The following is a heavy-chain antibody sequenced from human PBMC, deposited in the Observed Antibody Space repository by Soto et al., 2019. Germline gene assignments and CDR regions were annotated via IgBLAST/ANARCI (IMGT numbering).Heavy chain of an antibody. CDR2: ISAYNGDT. V-gene: IGHV1-18*01. D-gene: IGHD7-27*01. Sequence: QVQMVQSGAEVKKPGASLKVSCKASGYTFSSYGISWVRQAPGQGLEWMGWISAYNGDTDYARKVKGRVTMIADTSTTTAYMELRSLTFDDTGVYYCARAGDPPYYGMDVWGQGTTVTVSS. CDR1: GYTFSSYG. J-gene: IGHJ6*02. CDR3: ARAGDPPYYGMDV.